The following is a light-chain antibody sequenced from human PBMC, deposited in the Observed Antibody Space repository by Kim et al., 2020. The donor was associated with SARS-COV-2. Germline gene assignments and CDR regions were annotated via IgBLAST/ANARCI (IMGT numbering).Light chain of an antibody. J-gene: IGLJ2*01. CDR3: QAWDSSTVV. Sequence: SPGQTASITCSGEKLGDKYACWYQQKPGQSPVLVIYQDSKRPSGIPERFSGSNSGNTATLTISGTQAMDEADYYCQAWDSSTVVFGGGTQLTVL. CDR1: KLGDKY. V-gene: IGLV3-1*01. CDR2: QDS.